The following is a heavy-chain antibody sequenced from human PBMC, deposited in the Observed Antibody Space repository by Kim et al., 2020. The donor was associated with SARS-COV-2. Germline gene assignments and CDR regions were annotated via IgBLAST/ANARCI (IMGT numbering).Heavy chain of an antibody. CDR2: VNAGNGDT. D-gene: IGHD2-8*01. V-gene: IGHV1-3*01. CDR1: GYTFTKYG. CDR3: ARPSFCADGICPYYDY. Sequence: ASVKVSCKASGYTFTKYGVHWVRQAPGQSLEWMGWVNAGNGDTHYSPKFQDRVTITRDTSATTAYMELSSLRSEDTAVYYCARPSFCADGICPYYDYWGQGTLVTVYS. J-gene: IGHJ4*02.